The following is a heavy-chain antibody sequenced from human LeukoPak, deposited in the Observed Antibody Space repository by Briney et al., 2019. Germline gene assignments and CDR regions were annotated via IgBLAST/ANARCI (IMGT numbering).Heavy chain of an antibody. CDR2: IIPIFGTA. J-gene: IGHJ4*02. CDR3: ARGWLAESMVVTPYNY. CDR1: GGSFSSYA. Sequence: SVKVSCKASGGSFSSYAINWVRQAPGQGLEWMGGIIPIFGTANYAQKFQDRVTITAVESMSTVYMELSSLRSEDTAVYYCARGWLAESMVVTPYNYWGQGTLVTVSS. D-gene: IGHD4-23*01. V-gene: IGHV1-69*13.